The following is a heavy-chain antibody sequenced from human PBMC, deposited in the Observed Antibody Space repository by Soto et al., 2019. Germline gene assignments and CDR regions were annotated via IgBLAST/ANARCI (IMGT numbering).Heavy chain of an antibody. J-gene: IGHJ5*02. CDR2: INQDGSGK. CDR3: ARDRSLAS. CDR1: GFNFSSYW. Sequence: GGSLRLSCAASGFNFSSYWMSWVRQTPGKGLEWVANINQDGSGKYYVDSVRGRFALSRDNANNSLYLQMNSLRAEDTAVYFCARDRSLASWGQGTLVTVSS. V-gene: IGHV3-7*01.